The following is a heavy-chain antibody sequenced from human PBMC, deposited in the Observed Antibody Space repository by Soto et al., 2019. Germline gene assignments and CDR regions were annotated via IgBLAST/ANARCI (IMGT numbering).Heavy chain of an antibody. Sequence: SETLSLTCTVSGGSISSGDYYWSWIRQPPGKGLEWIGYIYYSGSTYYNPSLKSRVTISVDTSKNQFSLKLSSVTAADTAVYYCARKQGAAAAANPLAYYYGMGVWGQGTTVTVSS. V-gene: IGHV4-30-4*01. CDR1: GGSISSGDYY. J-gene: IGHJ6*02. CDR2: IYYSGST. D-gene: IGHD6-13*01. CDR3: ARKQGAAAAANPLAYYYGMGV.